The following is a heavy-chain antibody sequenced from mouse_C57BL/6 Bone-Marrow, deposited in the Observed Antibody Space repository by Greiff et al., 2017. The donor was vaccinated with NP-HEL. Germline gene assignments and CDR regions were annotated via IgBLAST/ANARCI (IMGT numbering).Heavy chain of an antibody. D-gene: IGHD1-1*01. V-gene: IGHV5-16*01. CDR3: AREGYYGWYFDV. Sequence: EVQVVESEGGLVQPGSSMKLSCTASGFTFSDYYMAWVRQVPEKGLEWVANINYDGSSTYYLDSLKSRFIISRDTAKNILYLQMSSLKSEDTATYYCAREGYYGWYFDVWGTGTTVTVSS. CDR2: INYDGSST. CDR1: GFTFSDYY. J-gene: IGHJ1*03.